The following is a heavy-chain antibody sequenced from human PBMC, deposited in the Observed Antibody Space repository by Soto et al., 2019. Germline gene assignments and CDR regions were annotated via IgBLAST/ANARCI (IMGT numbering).Heavy chain of an antibody. CDR2: IYYSGST. D-gene: IGHD3-10*01. V-gene: IGHV4-30-4*01. CDR1: GGSISSGDYY. J-gene: IGHJ5*02. Sequence: SETLSLTCTVSGGSISSGDYYWSWIRQPPGKGLEWIGYIYYSGSTYYNPSLKSRVTISVDTSKNQFSLKLSSVTAADTAVYSCARDHGSGRYYLPAGFDTWGQGTLVTVSS. CDR3: ARDHGSGRYYLPAGFDT.